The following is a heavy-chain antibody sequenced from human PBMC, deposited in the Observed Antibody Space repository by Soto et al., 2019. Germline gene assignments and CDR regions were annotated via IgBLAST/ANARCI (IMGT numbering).Heavy chain of an antibody. CDR1: GDYISSHY. D-gene: IGHD2-2*01. CDR3: ARPKGTTPAVWYFDL. CDR2: VYHSGKT. J-gene: IGHJ2*01. Sequence: QVQLQESGPGLVKPSETLSLTCTVSGDYISSHYWSWIRQPPGKGLEWIGYVYHSGKTDSNPSLNSRVTISMDTSKNQISLSLTSVTAASTAVYYCARPKGTTPAVWYFDLWGRGTLVTVSS. V-gene: IGHV4-59*08.